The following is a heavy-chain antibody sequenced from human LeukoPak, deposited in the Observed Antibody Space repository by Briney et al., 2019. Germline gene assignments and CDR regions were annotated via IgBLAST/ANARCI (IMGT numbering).Heavy chain of an antibody. J-gene: IGHJ6*03. CDR1: GFTFSSYA. CDR3: ARRGVSVGAPPYMDV. V-gene: IGHV3-23*01. CDR2: ISGSGGST. D-gene: IGHD1-26*01. Sequence: PGGSLGLSCAASGFTFSSYAMRWVRQAPGKGLEWVSAISGSGGSTYYADSVKGRFTISRDNSKNTLYLQMNSLRVEDTALYYCARRGVSVGAPPYMDVWGKGTTVTVSS.